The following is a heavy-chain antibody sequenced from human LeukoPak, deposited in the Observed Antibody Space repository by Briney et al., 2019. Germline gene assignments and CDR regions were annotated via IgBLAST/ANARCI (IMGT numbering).Heavy chain of an antibody. CDR1: GFTFSSYS. Sequence: GGSLRLSCAASGFTFSSYSMKWVRQAPGKGLEWVSAISGNSDYIFYGDSVRGRFAISRDNAKNSLYLQMNSLRAEDTAVYYCARIVHSGTYYSDYWGQGTLVTVSS. CDR2: ISGNSDYI. D-gene: IGHD1-26*01. V-gene: IGHV3-21*01. J-gene: IGHJ4*02. CDR3: ARIVHSGTYYSDY.